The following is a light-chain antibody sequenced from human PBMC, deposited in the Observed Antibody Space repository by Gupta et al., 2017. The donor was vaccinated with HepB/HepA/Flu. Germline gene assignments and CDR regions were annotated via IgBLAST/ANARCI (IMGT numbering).Light chain of an antibody. V-gene: IGKV3-11*01. Sequence: ELVLTQSPATLSLSPGERATLSCRASQSVYSYLAWYQQKPGQAPRLLIYDTSNRATGIPARFSGSGSGTDFTLTISSLEPEDFAVYYCQQRSNWPRTFGQGTKVEIK. CDR3: QQRSNWPRT. CDR2: DTS. J-gene: IGKJ1*01. CDR1: QSVYSY.